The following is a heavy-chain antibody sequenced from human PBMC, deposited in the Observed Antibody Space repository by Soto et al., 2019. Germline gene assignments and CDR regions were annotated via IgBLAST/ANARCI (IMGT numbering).Heavy chain of an antibody. V-gene: IGHV3-30*18. D-gene: IGHD3-10*01. Sequence: GGSLRLSCAASGFTFSTYAIHWVRQAPAKGLEWVAFMAYDGCDKYYADSVKGRFTISRDNSKNTLFLQMNSLRAEDTAVYYCAKNNLDSGYYYNAFDYWGQGTLVTVSS. CDR3: AKNNLDSGYYYNAFDY. CDR1: GFTFSTYA. CDR2: MAYDGCDK. J-gene: IGHJ4*02.